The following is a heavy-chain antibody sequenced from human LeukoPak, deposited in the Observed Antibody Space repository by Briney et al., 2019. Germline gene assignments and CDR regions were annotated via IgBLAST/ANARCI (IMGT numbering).Heavy chain of an antibody. J-gene: IGHJ4*02. CDR2: ISAYNGNT. Sequence: ATVKVSCKASGYTFTSYGISWVRQAPGQGLEWMGWISAYNGNTNYAQKLQGRVTMTTDTSTSTAYMELRSLRSDDTAVYYCARVRAAAGTLDYWGQGTLVTVSS. CDR1: GYTFTSYG. D-gene: IGHD6-13*01. CDR3: ARVRAAAGTLDY. V-gene: IGHV1-18*01.